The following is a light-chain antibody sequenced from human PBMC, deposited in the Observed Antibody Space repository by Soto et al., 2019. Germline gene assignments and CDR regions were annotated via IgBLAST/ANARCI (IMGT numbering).Light chain of an antibody. J-gene: IGKJ5*01. CDR1: QSISSY. CDR3: QQSYSTPAVT. CDR2: AAS. V-gene: IGKV1-39*01. Sequence: DSQMTQSPSSLSASVGDRVTITCRASQSISSYLNWYQQKPGKAPKLLIYAASSLQSGVPSRFSGSGSGTDFTLTISSLQPEDFATYYCQQSYSTPAVTFGHGTRLEI.